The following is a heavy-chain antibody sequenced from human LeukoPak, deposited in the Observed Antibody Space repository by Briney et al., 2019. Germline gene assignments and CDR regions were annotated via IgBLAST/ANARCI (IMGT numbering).Heavy chain of an antibody. CDR1: GFTFSSYA. CDR3: AKTIVVVVDATWNAFDI. J-gene: IGHJ3*02. CDR2: ISGSGGST. D-gene: IGHD2-15*01. Sequence: GGSLRLSCAASGFTFSSYAMSWVRQAPGKGLEWVSAISGSGGSTYYADSVKGRFTISRDNSKNTLYLQMNSLRAEDTAVYYCAKTIVVVVDATWNAFDIWGQGTMVTVSS. V-gene: IGHV3-23*01.